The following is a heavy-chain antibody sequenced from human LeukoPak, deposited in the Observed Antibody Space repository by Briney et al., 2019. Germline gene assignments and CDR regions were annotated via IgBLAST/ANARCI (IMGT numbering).Heavy chain of an antibody. Sequence: PSETLSLTCAVSGYSISSGYYWGWIRQPPGKGLEWIGSIYHSGSTYYNPSLKSRVTISVDTSKNQFSLKLSSVTAAYTAVYYCARDSPPGPFPIPGTIDLWGRGTLVTVSS. CDR3: ARDSPPGPFPIPGTIDL. D-gene: IGHD1-1*01. CDR2: IYHSGST. J-gene: IGHJ2*01. V-gene: IGHV4-38-2*02. CDR1: GYSISSGYY.